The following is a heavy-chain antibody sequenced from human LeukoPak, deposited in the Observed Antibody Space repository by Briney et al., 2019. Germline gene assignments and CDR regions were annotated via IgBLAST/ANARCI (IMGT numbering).Heavy chain of an antibody. CDR3: ATSTRLVGATRYGY. CDR2: FDPEDGET. V-gene: IGHV1-24*01. D-gene: IGHD1-26*01. Sequence: GASVKVSCKVSGYTLTELSMHWVRQAPGKGLEWMGGFDPEDGETIYAQKFQGRVTMTEDTSTDTAYMELSSLRSEDTAVYYCATSTRLVGATRYGYWGQGTLVTVSS. CDR1: GYTLTELS. J-gene: IGHJ4*02.